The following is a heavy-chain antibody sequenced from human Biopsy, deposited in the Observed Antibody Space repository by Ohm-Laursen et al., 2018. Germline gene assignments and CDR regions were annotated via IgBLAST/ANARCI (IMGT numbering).Heavy chain of an antibody. V-gene: IGHV4-59*08. CDR1: RGSISSYY. J-gene: IGHJ1*01. CDR3: ARGSNEYGGLYFPH. Sequence: PSQTLSLTCTVSRGSISSYYWSWIRQPPGKGLEWIGHISHTGYTSYKSSLKSRVTISLDTSRKHFSLRLTSLAAADTAVYYCARGSNEYGGLYFPHWGQGTLVTVSS. D-gene: IGHD4-23*01. CDR2: ISHTGYT.